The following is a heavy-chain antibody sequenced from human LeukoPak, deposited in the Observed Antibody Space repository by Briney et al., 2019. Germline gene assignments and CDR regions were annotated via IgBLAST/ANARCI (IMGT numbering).Heavy chain of an antibody. CDR1: GFTFSSYA. CDR2: ISVSGGST. V-gene: IGHV3-23*01. Sequence: GGSLRLSCAASGFTFSSYALSWVRQAPGKGLEWVSAISVSGGSTYFAVSVKGRFTISRDNSKNTLYLQMNSLRAEDTAVYYCAKELRSSGWFYYDMDVWGQGTTVTVSS. J-gene: IGHJ6*02. CDR3: AKELRSSGWFYYDMDV. D-gene: IGHD6-19*01.